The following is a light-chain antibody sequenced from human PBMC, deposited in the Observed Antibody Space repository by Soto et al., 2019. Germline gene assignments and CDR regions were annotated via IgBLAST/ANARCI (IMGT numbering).Light chain of an antibody. J-gene: IGKJ1*01. V-gene: IGKV3-20*01. CDR3: QQYDNSPQT. CDR2: GAS. CDR1: QSVSSNY. Sequence: EIVLTQSPGTLSLSPGQRATLSCRASQSVSSNYLAWYQQKPGQAPRLLIYGASSRATDIPDRFSGSGSGTDVTLTISRLEPEDFAVYYCQQYDNSPQTFGQGTKVEI.